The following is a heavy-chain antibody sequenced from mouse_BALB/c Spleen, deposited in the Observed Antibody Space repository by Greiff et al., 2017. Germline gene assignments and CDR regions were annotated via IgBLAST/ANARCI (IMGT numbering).Heavy chain of an antibody. V-gene: IGHV1-82*01. D-gene: IGHD1-2*01. CDR1: GYAFSSSW. CDR2: IYPGDGDT. Sequence: VQLQQSGPELVKPGASVKISCKASGYAFSSSWMNWVKQRPGQGLEWIGRIYPGDGDTNYNGKFKGKATLTADKSSSTAYMQLSSLTSVDSAVYFCAREGTTATWDYWGQGTTLTVSS. J-gene: IGHJ2*01. CDR3: AREGTTATWDY.